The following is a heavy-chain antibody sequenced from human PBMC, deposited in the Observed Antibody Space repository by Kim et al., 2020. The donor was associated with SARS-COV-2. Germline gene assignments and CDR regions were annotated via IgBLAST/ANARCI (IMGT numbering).Heavy chain of an antibody. V-gene: IGHV3-23*01. CDR3: ANPRQPDY. Sequence: RGDTTIYADSVQGRFTISRDHSQNALYLQMSSLRAEDTAIYYCANPRQPDYWGQGTLVTVSS. J-gene: IGHJ4*02. D-gene: IGHD6-13*01. CDR2: RGDTT.